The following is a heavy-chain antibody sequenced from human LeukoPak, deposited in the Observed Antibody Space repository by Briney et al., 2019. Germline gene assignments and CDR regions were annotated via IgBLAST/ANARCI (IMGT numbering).Heavy chain of an antibody. V-gene: IGHV4-34*01. Sequence: LSETLSLTCAVYGGSFSGYYWSWIRQPPGKGLEWIGEINHSGSTNYNPSLKSRVTISVDTSKNQFSLKLSSVTAADTAVYYCARGLYSRGNDYWGQGTLVTVSS. CDR1: GGSFSGYY. D-gene: IGHD6-13*01. CDR3: ARGLYSRGNDY. CDR2: INHSGST. J-gene: IGHJ4*02.